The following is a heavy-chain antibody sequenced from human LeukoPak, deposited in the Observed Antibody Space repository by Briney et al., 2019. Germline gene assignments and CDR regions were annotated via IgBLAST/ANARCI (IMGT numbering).Heavy chain of an antibody. J-gene: IGHJ4*02. CDR1: GFIFSSYG. V-gene: IGHV3-23*01. Sequence: PGGSLRLSCAASGFIFSSYGMTWVRQAPGQGLEWVSAINSGSGDSTYYADSVKGRFTISRDNSKNTLWLQMTSLRAEDTAVYYCARDFSGSYLYFDDWGQGSLVTVSS. CDR3: ARDFSGSYLYFDD. D-gene: IGHD1-26*01. CDR2: INSGSGDST.